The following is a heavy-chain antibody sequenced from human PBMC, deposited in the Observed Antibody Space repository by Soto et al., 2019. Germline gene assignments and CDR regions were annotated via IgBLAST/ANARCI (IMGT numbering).Heavy chain of an antibody. CDR2: INWNGGST. CDR3: AKVGSSGWSFFDY. CDR1: GFTFDDYG. J-gene: IGHJ4*02. Sequence: GGSLRLSCASSGFTFDDYGMSWVRQAPGKGLEWVSGINWNGGSTGYADSVKGRFTISRDNAKNTLYLQMNSLRAEDTAVYYCAKVGSSGWSFFDYWGQGTLVTVSS. V-gene: IGHV3-20*04. D-gene: IGHD6-19*01.